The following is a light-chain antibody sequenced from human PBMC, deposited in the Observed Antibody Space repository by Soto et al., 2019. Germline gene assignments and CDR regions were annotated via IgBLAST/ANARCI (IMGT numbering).Light chain of an antibody. CDR1: SSDIGAYNY. CDR2: DVS. J-gene: IGLJ1*01. Sequence: QSALTQPASVSGSPGQSITISCTGTSSDIGAYNYVSWFQQHPGKAPKLMIYDVSNRPSGVSDRFSGSKSGNTASLTISWLQAEDEADYYCNSYTTSSTHVFGTGTKVTVL. V-gene: IGLV2-14*01. CDR3: NSYTTSSTHV.